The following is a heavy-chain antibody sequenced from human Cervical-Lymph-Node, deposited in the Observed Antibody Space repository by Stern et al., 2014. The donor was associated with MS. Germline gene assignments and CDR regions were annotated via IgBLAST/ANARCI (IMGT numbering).Heavy chain of an antibody. CDR3: TRLATAMPSGEPTDAFDI. D-gene: IGHD5-18*01. Sequence: EYRPALVKPTQTLTLTRTFSGFSLSTSGMCVSWVRQPPGKALESLSLLDSNDYKYYSTSLKHRHTISKDTSKTQVVLTMTNMDPVDTATYFCTRLATAMPSGEPTDAFDIWGQGTMVTVSS. CDR1: GFSLSTSGMC. V-gene: IGHV2-70*20. CDR2: LDSNDYK. J-gene: IGHJ3*02.